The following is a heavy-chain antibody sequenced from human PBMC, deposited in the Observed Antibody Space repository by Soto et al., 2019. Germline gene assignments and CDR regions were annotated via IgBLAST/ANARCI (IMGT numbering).Heavy chain of an antibody. D-gene: IGHD4-17*01. CDR3: ARVSNGDLGGY. Sequence: VRLEQSGAEVKKPGASVRLSCKTSGFTFSEYGLHWVRQAPGQSFEWMGWINAGDGETKYSQVFQGRVTISSDTSTRTIYMDVTHLHLEDTAVYFCARVSNGDLGGYWGQGTLVTVSS. CDR1: GFTFSEYG. CDR2: INAGDGET. V-gene: IGHV1-3*01. J-gene: IGHJ4*02.